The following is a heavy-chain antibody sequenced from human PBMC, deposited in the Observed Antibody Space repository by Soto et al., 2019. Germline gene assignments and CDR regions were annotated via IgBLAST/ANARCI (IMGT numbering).Heavy chain of an antibody. V-gene: IGHV4-31*03. CDR2: VYYSGST. Sequence: PSETLSLTCSVSGGSIISGGYYWIWIRQHPGKGLEWIGYVYYSGSTYYNPSLKSRVTISVDTSKNQFSLKLSSVTAADTAVYYCARVGKGRYFDYWGQGTLVTVSS. CDR3: ARVGKGRYFDY. D-gene: IGHD7-27*01. J-gene: IGHJ4*02. CDR1: GGSIISGGYY.